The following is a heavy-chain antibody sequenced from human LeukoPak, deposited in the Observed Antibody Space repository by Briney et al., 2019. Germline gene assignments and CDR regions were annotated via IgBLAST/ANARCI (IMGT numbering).Heavy chain of an antibody. CDR2: INWNGGST. CDR1: GCTFDDYG. V-gene: IGHV3-20*04. J-gene: IGHJ6*03. CDR3: ARGEEGASYDFGSGCPVPPLDYYYYYYMDV. Sequence: GGSLRLSCAASGCTFDDYGMSWVRQAPGKGLEWVSVINWNGGSTGYADSVKGRFTISRDNAKNALYLQMNSLRAEDTALYYCARGEEGASYDFGSGCPVPPLDYYYYYYMDVWGKGTTVTVSS. D-gene: IGHD3-3*01.